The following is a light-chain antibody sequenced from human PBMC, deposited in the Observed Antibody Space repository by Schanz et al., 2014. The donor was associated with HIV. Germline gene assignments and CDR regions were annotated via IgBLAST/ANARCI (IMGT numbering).Light chain of an antibody. CDR3: SSYTSSSTYV. V-gene: IGLV2-14*01. CDR1: NSDVGANNY. J-gene: IGLJ1*01. Sequence: QSALTQPASVSGSPGQSITISCTGTNSDVGANNYVSWYRQPPGKAPKLVIYDVSNRPSGVSTRFSGSKSDNTASLTIYGLQAEDEADYYCSSYTSSSTYVFGTGTKLTVL. CDR2: DVS.